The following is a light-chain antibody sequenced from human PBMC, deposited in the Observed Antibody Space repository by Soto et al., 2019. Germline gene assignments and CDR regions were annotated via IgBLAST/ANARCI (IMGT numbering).Light chain of an antibody. CDR3: EQLHRWPPIT. J-gene: IGKJ5*01. Sequence: EIVMTQSPASLSVSPGEGATLSCRASQSVSSNLAWYQQKPGQPPRRLIYAASTRATGIPARFSGSGSGTEFTLTIRSLQSEDSALYYCEQLHRWPPITFGQGTRLEI. CDR2: AAS. CDR1: QSVSSN. V-gene: IGKV3-15*01.